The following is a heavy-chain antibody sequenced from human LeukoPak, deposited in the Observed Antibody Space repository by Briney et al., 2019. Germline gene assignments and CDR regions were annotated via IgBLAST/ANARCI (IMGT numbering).Heavy chain of an antibody. CDR3: ARAHVVAAPFYDY. J-gene: IGHJ4*02. Sequence: SQTLSLTCTVSGASINNDNYYWNWIRQHPGKGLEWIGHIYYSGGTYYSPSLKSRFTISLDMSKNQFSLKLTSVTAADTAIYYCARAHVVAAPFYDYWGQGALVTVSS. CDR1: GASINNDNYY. CDR2: IYYSGGT. V-gene: IGHV4-31*03. D-gene: IGHD2-2*01.